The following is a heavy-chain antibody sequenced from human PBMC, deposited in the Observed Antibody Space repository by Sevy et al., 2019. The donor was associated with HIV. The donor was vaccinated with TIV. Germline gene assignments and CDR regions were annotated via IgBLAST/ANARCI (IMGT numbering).Heavy chain of an antibody. CDR3: ARGRYCSSTSCYWAYYYYGMDV. J-gene: IGHJ6*02. Sequence: ASVKVSCKASGGTFSSYAISWVRQAPGQGLEWMGGIIPIFGTANYARKFQGRVTITADESTSTAYMELSSLRSEDTAVYYCARGRYCSSTSCYWAYYYYGMDVWGQGTTVTVSS. CDR1: GGTFSSYA. CDR2: IIPIFGTA. D-gene: IGHD2-2*01. V-gene: IGHV1-69*13.